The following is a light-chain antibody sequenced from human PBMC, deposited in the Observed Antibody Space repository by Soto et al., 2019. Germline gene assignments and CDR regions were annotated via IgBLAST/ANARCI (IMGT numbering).Light chain of an antibody. CDR1: QDITKY. CDR3: QQVDRPPLT. Sequence: DIQLTQSPSFLSASIGDRVSLSCRASQDITKYLAWFHQKPGRAPKLLIYSASTLHVGVPARFSGGGSGTEFTLTINSLHAEDFATYYCQQVDRPPLTFGGGTKVEIK. V-gene: IGKV1-9*01. J-gene: IGKJ4*01. CDR2: SAS.